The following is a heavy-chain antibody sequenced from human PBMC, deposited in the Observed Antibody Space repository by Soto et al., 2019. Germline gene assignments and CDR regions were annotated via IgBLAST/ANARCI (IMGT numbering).Heavy chain of an antibody. CDR2: ISYDGSNK. D-gene: IGHD6-13*01. CDR1: GFTFSSYA. J-gene: IGHJ3*02. V-gene: IGHV3-30-3*01. Sequence: QVQLVESGGGVVQPGRSLRLSCAASGFTFSSYAMHWVRQAPGKGLEWVAVISYDGSNKYYADSVKGRFTISRDNSKNTLHLQMNSLRAEDTAVYYCARGIAGHAFDIWGQGTMVTVSS. CDR3: ARGIAGHAFDI.